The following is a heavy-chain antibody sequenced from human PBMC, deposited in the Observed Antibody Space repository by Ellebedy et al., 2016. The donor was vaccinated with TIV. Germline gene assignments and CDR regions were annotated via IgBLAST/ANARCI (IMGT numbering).Heavy chain of an antibody. J-gene: IGHJ6*02. CDR1: GGSISSSSYY. V-gene: IGHV4-39*01. CDR2: IYYSGST. Sequence: MPSETLSLTCTVPGGSISSSSYYWGWIRQPPGKGLEWIGSIYYSGSTYYNPSLKSRVTISVDTSKNQFSLKLSSVTAADTAVYYCARDLNSSGWDYYYGMDVWGQGTTVTVSS. D-gene: IGHD6-19*01. CDR3: ARDLNSSGWDYYYGMDV.